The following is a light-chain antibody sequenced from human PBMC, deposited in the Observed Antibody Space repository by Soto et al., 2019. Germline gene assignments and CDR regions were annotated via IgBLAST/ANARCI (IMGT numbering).Light chain of an antibody. J-gene: IGLJ2*01. Sequence: QSVLTQPASVSGSPGQSITISCTGTSSDVGGYDSVSWYQQHPGKAPKLLVYEVSNRPSGVSSRFSGSKSVNTASLTISGLQAEDEADYSCSSYSSTTTLVVFGGGTKLTVL. CDR3: SSYSSTTTLVV. CDR2: EVS. CDR1: SSDVGGYDS. V-gene: IGLV2-14*01.